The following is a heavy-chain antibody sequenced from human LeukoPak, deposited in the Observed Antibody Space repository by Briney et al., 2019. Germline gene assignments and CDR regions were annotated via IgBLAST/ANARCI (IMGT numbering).Heavy chain of an antibody. J-gene: IGHJ6*03. V-gene: IGHV3-49*03. CDR3: TRGTPYQYSSGYYYYYMDV. Sequence: GGSLRLSCTASGFTFGDYAMSWLRQAPGKGLEWGGFIRSKAYGGTTEYAASVKGRFTISRDDSKSIAYLQMNSLKTEDTAVYYCTRGTPYQYSSGYYYYYMDVWGKGTTVTISS. CDR1: GFTFGDYA. D-gene: IGHD6-19*01. CDR2: IRSKAYGGTT.